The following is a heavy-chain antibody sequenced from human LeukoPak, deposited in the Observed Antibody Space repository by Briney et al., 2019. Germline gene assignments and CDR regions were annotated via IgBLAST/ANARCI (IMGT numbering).Heavy chain of an antibody. CDR3: AKDQPFRFLGATISDPVY. V-gene: IGHV3-23*01. J-gene: IGHJ4*02. CDR1: GFTFINYA. D-gene: IGHD5-12*01. CDR2: ISNSDANT. Sequence: PGRSLRLSCAASGFTFINYAMSWVRQAPGKGLEWVSGISNSDANTYYADSVKGRFTISRDNSKNTLYLQMNSLRAEDTAVYYCAKDQPFRFLGATISDPVYWGQGTLVTVSS.